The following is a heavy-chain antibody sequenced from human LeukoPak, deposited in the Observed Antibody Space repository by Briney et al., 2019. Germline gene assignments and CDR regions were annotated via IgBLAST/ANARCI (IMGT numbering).Heavy chain of an antibody. Sequence: GGSLRLSCTASGFTFGDYAMSWFRQAPGKGLEWVGFIRSKAYGGTTEYAASVKGRFTISRDDSTSIAYLQMNSLKTEDTAVYYCTSIQLDYYYYYYMDVWGKGTTVTVSS. CDR1: GFTFGDYA. J-gene: IGHJ6*03. CDR3: TSIQLDYYYYYYMDV. D-gene: IGHD6-6*01. CDR2: IRSKAYGGTT. V-gene: IGHV3-49*03.